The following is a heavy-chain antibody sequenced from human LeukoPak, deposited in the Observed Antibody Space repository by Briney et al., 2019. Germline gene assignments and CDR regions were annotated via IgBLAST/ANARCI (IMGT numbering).Heavy chain of an antibody. J-gene: IGHJ4*02. D-gene: IGHD6-13*01. CDR1: GFTVSSNY. V-gene: IGHV3-53*01. CDR3: ARDAAGRPLDF. CDR2: IYSGGTT. Sequence: GGSLRLSCAASGFTVSSNYMSWVRQAPGKGLEWDSVIYSGGTTYYADSVKGRFTISRDNSKNTLYLQMNSLRAEDTAVYYCARDAAGRPLDFWGQGTLVTVSS.